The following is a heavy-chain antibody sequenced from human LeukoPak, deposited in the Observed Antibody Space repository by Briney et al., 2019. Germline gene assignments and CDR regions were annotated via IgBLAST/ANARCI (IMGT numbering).Heavy chain of an antibody. CDR2: IKQDGSEK. V-gene: IGHV3-7*01. D-gene: IGHD6-6*01. Sequence: GGSLRLSCAASGFTFSSYWMSWLRQAPGKGLEWVANIKQDGSEKYYVDSVKGRFTISRDNAKNSLYLQMNSLRAEDTAVYYCAREGQLALYYFDYWGQGTLVTVSS. CDR3: AREGQLALYYFDY. J-gene: IGHJ4*02. CDR1: GFTFSSYW.